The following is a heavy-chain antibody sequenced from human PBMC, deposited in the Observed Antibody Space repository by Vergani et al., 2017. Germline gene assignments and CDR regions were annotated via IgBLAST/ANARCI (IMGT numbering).Heavy chain of an antibody. CDR2: ISYDGSNK. J-gene: IGHJ4*02. D-gene: IGHD5-12*01. CDR1: GFTFSSYA. Sequence: VQLVESGGGLVKPGGSLRLSCAASGFTFSSYAMHWVRQAPGKGLEWVAVISYDGSNKYYADSVKGRFTISRDNSKNTLYLQMNSLRAEDTAVYYCARSGYSGYDFDYWGQGTLVTVSS. CDR3: ARSGYSGYDFDY. V-gene: IGHV3-30*01.